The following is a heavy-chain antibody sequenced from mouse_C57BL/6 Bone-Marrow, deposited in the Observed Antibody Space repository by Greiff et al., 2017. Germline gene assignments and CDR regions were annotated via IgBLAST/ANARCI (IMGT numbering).Heavy chain of an antibody. V-gene: IGHV1-20*01. CDR1: GYSFTGYF. D-gene: IGHD1-1*01. CDR2: INPYNGDT. CDR3: ARDYGSSYLAWFAY. Sequence: EVQLQQSGPELVKPGDSVKISCKASGYSFTGYFMNWVMQSHGKSLEWIGRINPYNGDTFYNQKFKGKATLTVDISSSTAHMELRSLTSEDSAVYYCARDYGSSYLAWFAYWGQGTLVTVSA. J-gene: IGHJ3*01.